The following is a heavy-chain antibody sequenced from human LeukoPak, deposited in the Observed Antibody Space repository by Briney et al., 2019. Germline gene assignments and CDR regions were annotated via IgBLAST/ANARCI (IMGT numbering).Heavy chain of an antibody. CDR1: GFTFSSYA. J-gene: IGHJ3*02. CDR3: AILVGATPGNAFDI. D-gene: IGHD1-26*01. V-gene: IGHV3-30*04. CDR2: ISYDGSNK. Sequence: GGSLRLSCAASGFTFSSYAMHWVRQAPGKGLEWVAVISYDGSNKYYADSVKGRFTISRDNSKNTLYLQMNSLRAEDTAVYYCAILVGATPGNAFDIWGQGTMVTVSS.